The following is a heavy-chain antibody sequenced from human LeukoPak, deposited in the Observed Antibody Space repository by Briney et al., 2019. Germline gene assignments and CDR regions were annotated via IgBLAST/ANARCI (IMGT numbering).Heavy chain of an antibody. CDR1: GFTFTSYY. J-gene: IGHJ3*02. V-gene: IGHV1-46*03. Sequence: GASVKVSCKASGFTFTSYYMHWVRQAPGQGLEWMGIINPSGGSTSYPQKFQGRVTMTRDTSTSTVYMELSGLRSEDTAVYYCACVVRGAFDIWGQGTLVTVSS. D-gene: IGHD2-21*01. CDR3: ACVVRGAFDI. CDR2: INPSGGST.